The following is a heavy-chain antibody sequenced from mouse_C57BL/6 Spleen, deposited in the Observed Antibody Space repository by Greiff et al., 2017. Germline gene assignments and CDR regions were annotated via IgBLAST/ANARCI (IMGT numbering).Heavy chain of an antibody. D-gene: IGHD2-12*01. CDR1: GFSFNTYA. CDR2: IRSKSNNYAT. V-gene: IGHV10-1*01. J-gene: IGHJ4*01. CDR3: VRQHSFYYAMDY. Sequence: EVKLVESGGGLVQPKGSLKLSCAASGFSFNTYAMNWVRQAPGKGLEWVARIRSKSNNYATYYADSVKDRFTISRDDSESMLYLQMNNLKTEDTAMYYCVRQHSFYYAMDYWGQGTSVTVSS.